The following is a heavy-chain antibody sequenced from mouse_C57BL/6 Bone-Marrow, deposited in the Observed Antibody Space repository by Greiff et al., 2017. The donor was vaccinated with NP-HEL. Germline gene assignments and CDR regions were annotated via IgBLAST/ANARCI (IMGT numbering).Heavy chain of an antibody. D-gene: IGHD1-1*01. CDR1: GYTFTSYW. J-gene: IGHJ2*01. Sequence: QVQLQQPGAELVKPGASVKLSCKASGYTFTSYWMQWVKQRPGQGLEWIGEIDPSDSYTNYNQKFKGKATLTVDTSSSTAYMQLSSLTSEDSAVYYCARMRAYYGSRYFDYWGQGTTLTVSS. CDR2: IDPSDSYT. V-gene: IGHV1-50*01. CDR3: ARMRAYYGSRYFDY.